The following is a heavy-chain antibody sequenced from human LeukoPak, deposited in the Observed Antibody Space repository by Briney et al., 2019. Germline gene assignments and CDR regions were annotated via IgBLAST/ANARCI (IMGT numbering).Heavy chain of an antibody. CDR3: ARDLNSYHSFDH. CDR2: IWYDGSKR. D-gene: IGHD3-10*01. J-gene: IGHJ5*02. CDR1: GFTFTKYG. V-gene: IGHV3-33*07. Sequence: GGSLRLSCAASGFTFTKYGFDWVRQAPGKGLEWVAVIWYDGSKRYYADSVKGRFAVSKDNSRNTVYLQMNSLRAEDTALYYCARDLNSYHSFDHWGQGTLVTVSS.